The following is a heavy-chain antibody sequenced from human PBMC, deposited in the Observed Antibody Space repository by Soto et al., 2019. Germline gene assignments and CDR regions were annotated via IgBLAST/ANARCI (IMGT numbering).Heavy chain of an antibody. CDR2: FIPRFGTT. CDR1: GDSFSKYT. J-gene: IGHJ4*02. Sequence: QVKLVQSGAEVKKPWYSVRVSCKTSGDSFSKYTVNWVRQAPRQGLEWMGGFIPRFGTTNFAPTLQGRVTITADQSMNTVYMELSSLRSEDTALYYCARGRGLSNSGRSQLDSWGQGTLVTVSS. CDR3: ARGRGLSNSGRSQLDS. D-gene: IGHD3-10*01. V-gene: IGHV1-69*01.